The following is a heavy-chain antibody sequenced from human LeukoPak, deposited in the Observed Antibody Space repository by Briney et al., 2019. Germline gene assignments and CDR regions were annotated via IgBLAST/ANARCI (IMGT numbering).Heavy chain of an antibody. CDR3: AKVPDIVVVVAAGWGMDV. J-gene: IGHJ6*02. CDR2: INVYNGNT. V-gene: IGHV1-18*01. Sequence: ASVKVSCKASAYTFTSYGVSWVRQAPGQGHEWLGWINVYNGNTHYAQKFQGRVTVTTDTSTSTAYMELRSLRSDDTAVYYCAKVPDIVVVVAAGWGMDVWGQGTTVTVSS. CDR1: AYTFTSYG. D-gene: IGHD2-15*01.